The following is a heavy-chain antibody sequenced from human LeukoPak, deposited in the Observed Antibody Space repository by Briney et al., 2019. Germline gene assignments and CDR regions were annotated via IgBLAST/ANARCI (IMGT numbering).Heavy chain of an antibody. D-gene: IGHD6-13*01. CDR1: GYIFTGYY. CDR2: INPNSGDT. Sequence: ASVKVSCKASGYIFTGYYMHWVRQAPGQGLEWMGWINPNSGDTNYAQKFRGRVTMTRDTSISTAYMELSRLRSDDTAVYYCAREKQVSATGYSSSWSRTGFDPWGQGTLVTVSS. CDR3: AREKQVSATGYSSSWSRTGFDP. V-gene: IGHV1-2*02. J-gene: IGHJ5*02.